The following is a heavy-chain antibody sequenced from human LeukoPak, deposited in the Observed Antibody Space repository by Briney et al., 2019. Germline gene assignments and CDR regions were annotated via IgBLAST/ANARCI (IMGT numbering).Heavy chain of an antibody. CDR2: IRYDGSNK. V-gene: IGHV3-30*02. Sequence: PGGSLRLSCAASGFTFSSYGMHWVRQAPGKGLEWVAFIRYDGSNKYYADSVKGRFTISRDNSKNTLYLQMNSLRAEDTAVYYCARWGSSGWFQGGAFDYWGQGTLVTVSS. J-gene: IGHJ4*02. D-gene: IGHD6-19*01. CDR3: ARWGSSGWFQGGAFDY. CDR1: GFTFSSYG.